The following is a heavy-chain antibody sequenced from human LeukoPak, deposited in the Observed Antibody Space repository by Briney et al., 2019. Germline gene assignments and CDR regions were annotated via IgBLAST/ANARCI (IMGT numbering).Heavy chain of an antibody. J-gene: IGHJ4*02. CDR3: ARYGLAYTYDF. V-gene: IGHV4-39*07. Sequence: PSETLSLTCTVSGGSISSSSYYWGWIRQSPGQGLEWIGEISLSGLTNYSPSLNSRVTMSLDMPKNQLSLNLSSVTAADTAVYYCARYGLAYTYDFWGQGTLVTVSS. D-gene: IGHD3-16*01. CDR2: ISLSGLT. CDR1: GGSISSSSYY.